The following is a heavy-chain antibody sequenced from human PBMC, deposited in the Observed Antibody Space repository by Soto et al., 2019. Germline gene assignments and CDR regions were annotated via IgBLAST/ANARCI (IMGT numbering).Heavy chain of an antibody. J-gene: IGHJ3*02. CDR3: ARDRAYYYDTSAEPGAFDI. Sequence: ASVKVSCNASGYTFTSYYMHWVRPAPGQGLEWMGILNPSGGSTSYAQKFQGRVTMTRDTSTSTVYMELRSLRSEDTAGYYCARDRAYYYDTSAEPGAFDIGGQGTMVTVSS. CDR2: LNPSGGST. V-gene: IGHV1-46*01. CDR1: GYTFTSYY. D-gene: IGHD3-22*01.